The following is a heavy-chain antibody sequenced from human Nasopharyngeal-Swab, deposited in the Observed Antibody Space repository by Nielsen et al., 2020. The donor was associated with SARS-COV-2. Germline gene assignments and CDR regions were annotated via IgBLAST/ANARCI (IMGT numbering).Heavy chain of an antibody. V-gene: IGHV4-59*11. CDR1: GDSINSHF. CDR2: ISYGGST. D-gene: IGHD3-9*01. J-gene: IGHJ4*02. Sequence: SETLSLTCTVSGDSINSHFWSWIRQPPGKGLDWIGYISYGGSTNYNPSLRSRVTISLDTSKSQFSLKLTSVTAADTAVYYCARLIILRYFDWHYYFDYWGQGTLVTVSS. CDR3: ARLIILRYFDWHYYFDY.